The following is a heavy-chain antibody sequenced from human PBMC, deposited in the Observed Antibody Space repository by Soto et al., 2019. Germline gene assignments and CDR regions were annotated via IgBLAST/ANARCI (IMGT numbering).Heavy chain of an antibody. CDR3: ARDWGVYDSDIRTHIPHLES. Sequence: EVQLVESGGGLVQPGGSLRLSCEASGFTFSSNGMNWVRQAPGKGLEWVSFISIGSSTINYADSVRGRFTISRDNAKNSLRLQINSLRYEDTAVYYCARDWGVYDSDIRTHIPHLESWGQGTLVNISS. CDR2: ISIGSSTI. CDR1: GFTFSSNG. D-gene: IGHD3-22*01. J-gene: IGHJ4*02. V-gene: IGHV3-48*02.